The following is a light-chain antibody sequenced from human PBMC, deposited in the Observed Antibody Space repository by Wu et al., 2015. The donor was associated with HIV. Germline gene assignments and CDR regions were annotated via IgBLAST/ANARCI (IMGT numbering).Light chain of an antibody. J-gene: IGKJ3*01. CDR3: QQFRT. Sequence: EIVLTQSPGTLSLSPGERATLSCRASQTVASSHLAWYQQKPGQAPRLLIYGASSRATGIPDRFSGSGSRRDFTLTISSLEPEDFAVYFCQQFRTFGPGTKVD. V-gene: IGKV3-20*01. CDR2: GAS. CDR1: QTVASSH.